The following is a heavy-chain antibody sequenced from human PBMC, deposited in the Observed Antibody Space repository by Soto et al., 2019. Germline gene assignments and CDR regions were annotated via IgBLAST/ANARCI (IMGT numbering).Heavy chain of an antibody. CDR1: GFTFSSYS. CDR2: ISTSVSNT. CDR3: ARRGRYYFDH. J-gene: IGHJ4*02. Sequence: GGSLRLSCAASGFTFSSYSMNWVRQAPGKGLEWVSSISTSVSNTYYTDSVKGRFTISRDNSRSTLSLQMNSLRAEDTAVYYCARRGRYYFDHWGQGTLVTVSS. V-gene: IGHV3-21*04.